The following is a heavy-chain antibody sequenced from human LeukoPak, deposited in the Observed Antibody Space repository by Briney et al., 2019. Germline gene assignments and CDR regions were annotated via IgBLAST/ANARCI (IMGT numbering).Heavy chain of an antibody. CDR1: GFTFSSYA. V-gene: IGHV3-30*07. D-gene: IGHD6-19*01. CDR2: ISYDGSNK. Sequence: GGSLRLSCAASGFTFSSYAMHWVRQAPGKGLEWVAVISYDGSNKYYADSVKGRFTISRDNSKNTLYLQMNSLRAEDTAVYYCAKAAGAVAGQFDYWGQGTLVTVSS. CDR3: AKAAGAVAGQFDY. J-gene: IGHJ4*02.